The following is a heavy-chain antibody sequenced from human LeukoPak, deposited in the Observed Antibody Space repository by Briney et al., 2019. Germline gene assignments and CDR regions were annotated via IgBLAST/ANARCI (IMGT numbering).Heavy chain of an antibody. Sequence: GASVKVSCKASGYTFTSYGISWVRQAPGQGLEWMGWMNPNSGNTGYAQKFQGRVTMTRNTSISTAYMELSSLRSEDTAVYYCARGTRDGYNPLGGLGDYYYYYMDVWGKGTTVTVSS. CDR2: MNPNSGNT. V-gene: IGHV1-8*02. CDR3: ARGTRDGYNPLGGLGDYYYYYMDV. CDR1: GYTFTSYG. J-gene: IGHJ6*03. D-gene: IGHD5-24*01.